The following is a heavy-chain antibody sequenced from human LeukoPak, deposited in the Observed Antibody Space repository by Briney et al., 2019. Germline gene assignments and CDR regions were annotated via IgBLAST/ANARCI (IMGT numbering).Heavy chain of an antibody. Sequence: SETLSLTCTVSGGSISSYYWSWIRQPPGKGLEWIGYIYHSGSTNYDPSLKSRVTISVDTSKNQFSLRLSSVTAADTAVYYCARDGYSGNDGLWGQGTLVTVSS. V-gene: IGHV4-59*01. CDR1: GGSISSYY. J-gene: IGHJ4*02. CDR2: IYHSGST. D-gene: IGHD5-12*01. CDR3: ARDGYSGNDGL.